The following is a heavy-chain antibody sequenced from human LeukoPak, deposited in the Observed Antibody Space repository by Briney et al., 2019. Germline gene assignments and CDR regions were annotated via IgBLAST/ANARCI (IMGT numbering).Heavy chain of an antibody. V-gene: IGHV1-2*06. Sequence: GASVKVSCRASGYTFTAYYMHWVLQAPGQGLEWMGRFDPYNGGTSYAQKFQGRVTITRDTSVSTDYMELSSLRSDDTAVYYCAGGGGCYGDVWGQGTMVAVSS. D-gene: IGHD2-15*01. CDR2: FDPYNGGT. J-gene: IGHJ3*01. CDR3: AGGGGCYGDV. CDR1: GYTFTAYY.